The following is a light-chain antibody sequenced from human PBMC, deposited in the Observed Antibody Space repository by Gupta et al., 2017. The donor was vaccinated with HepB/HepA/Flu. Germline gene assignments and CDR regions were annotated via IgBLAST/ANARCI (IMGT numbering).Light chain of an antibody. CDR1: SSNIGNNY. CDR3: VTWDSSLSAVV. Sequence: QSVFTPPPSVSAASERKVAISCSGSSSNIGNNYVSWYQQFPGTAPKLVIHENNKRPSGIPDRFSGSKSGTSATLDITGRQTGDDADYYCVTWDSSLSAVVFGGGTKLTVL. CDR2: ENN. J-gene: IGLJ2*01. V-gene: IGLV1-51*02.